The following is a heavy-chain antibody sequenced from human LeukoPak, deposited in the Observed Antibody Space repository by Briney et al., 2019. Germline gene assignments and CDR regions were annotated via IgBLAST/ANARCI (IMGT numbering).Heavy chain of an antibody. V-gene: IGHV3-23*01. CDR2: ISGSGGST. CDR1: GFTFSSYA. CDR3: AKDWTSIAARPGDYYYYYGMDV. Sequence: GGSLRLSCAASGFTFSSYAMSWVRQAPGKGLEWVSAISGSGGSTYYADSVKGRFTISRDNSKNTLYLQMSSLRAEDTAVYYCAKDWTSIAARPGDYYYYYGMDVWGQGTTVTVSS. J-gene: IGHJ6*02. D-gene: IGHD6-6*01.